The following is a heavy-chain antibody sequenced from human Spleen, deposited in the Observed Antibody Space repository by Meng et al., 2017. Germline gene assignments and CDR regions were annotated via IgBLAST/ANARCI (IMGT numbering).Heavy chain of an antibody. CDR1: GFTFSSYA. CDR2: ITSTGSSA. CDR3: AKGLAVVAAPFDY. Sequence: GVLKISCAVSGFTFSSYAMGWVRQAPGKGLQWVSTITSTGSSADYAESVKGRFTISRDNSKNTLYLQMNSLRAEDTAIYYCAKGLAVVAAPFDYWGQGTLVTVSS. V-gene: IGHV3-23*01. J-gene: IGHJ4*02. D-gene: IGHD2-15*01.